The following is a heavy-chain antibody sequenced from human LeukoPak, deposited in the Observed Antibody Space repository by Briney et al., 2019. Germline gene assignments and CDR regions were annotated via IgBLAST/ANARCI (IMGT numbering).Heavy chain of an antibody. CDR1: GYTFTSYA. J-gene: IGHJ5*02. CDR3: ARDGFSSSRKRLGNWFDP. CDR2: IIPIFGTA. V-gene: IGHV1-69*05. D-gene: IGHD6-6*01. Sequence: GASVKVSCKASGYTFTSYAISWVRQAPGQGLEWMGGIIPIFGTANYAQKFQGRVTITTDESTSTAYMELSSLRSEDTAVYYCARDGFSSSRKRLGNWFDPWGQGTLVTVSS.